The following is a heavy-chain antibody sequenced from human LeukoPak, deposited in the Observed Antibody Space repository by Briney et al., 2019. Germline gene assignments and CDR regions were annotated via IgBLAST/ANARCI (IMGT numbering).Heavy chain of an antibody. Sequence: GGSLRLYCAASGFTFSSYSMNWVRQAPGKGLEWVSSISSSSSYIYYADSVKGRFTISRDNSKNTLYLQMNSLRAEDTAVYYCARDSRQQLFDYWGQGTLVTVSS. V-gene: IGHV3-21*04. CDR2: ISSSSSYI. CDR1: GFTFSSYS. J-gene: IGHJ4*02. CDR3: ARDSRQQLFDY. D-gene: IGHD4-11*01.